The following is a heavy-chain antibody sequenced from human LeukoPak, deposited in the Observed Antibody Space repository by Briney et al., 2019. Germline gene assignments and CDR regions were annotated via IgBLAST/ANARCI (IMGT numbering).Heavy chain of an antibody. J-gene: IGHJ1*01. Sequence: ASETLSLTCSVSGYSISSGYYWGWIRQPTGKGLEWIGSIYPSGSTYSNPSLKSRVTISIDTSKNQFSLKLSSVTAADTAVYYCARVVGATEYFQHWGQGTLVTVSS. D-gene: IGHD1-26*01. CDR2: IYPSGST. V-gene: IGHV4-38-2*02. CDR3: ARVVGATEYFQH. CDR1: GYSISSGYY.